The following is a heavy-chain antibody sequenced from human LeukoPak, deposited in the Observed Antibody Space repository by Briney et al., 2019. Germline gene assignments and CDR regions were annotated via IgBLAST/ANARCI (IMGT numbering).Heavy chain of an antibody. Sequence: ASVKVSCKASGGTFSSYAISWVRQAPGQGLEWMGGIIPIFGTANYAQKFQGRVTITAEESTSTAYMELSSLRSEDTAVYYCARARPSLGYYYYYMDVWGKGTTVTISS. V-gene: IGHV1-69*01. J-gene: IGHJ6*03. CDR1: GGTFSSYA. CDR3: ARARPSLGYYYYYMDV. CDR2: IIPIFGTA.